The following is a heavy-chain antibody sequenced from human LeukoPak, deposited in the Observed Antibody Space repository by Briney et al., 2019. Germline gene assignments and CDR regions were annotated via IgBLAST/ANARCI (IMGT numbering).Heavy chain of an antibody. Sequence: GGSLRLSCAASGFTFSSYAMSWVRQAPGKGLEWVSAISGSGGSTYYADSVKGRFTISRDNSKNTLYLQMSSLRAEDTAVYYCAKLTSYSYGYTDYWGQGTLVTVSS. CDR3: AKLTSYSYGYTDY. D-gene: IGHD5-18*01. CDR1: GFTFSSYA. V-gene: IGHV3-23*01. J-gene: IGHJ4*02. CDR2: ISGSGGST.